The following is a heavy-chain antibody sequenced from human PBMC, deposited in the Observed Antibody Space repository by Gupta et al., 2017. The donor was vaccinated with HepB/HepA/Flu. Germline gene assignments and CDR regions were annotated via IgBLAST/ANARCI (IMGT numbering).Heavy chain of an antibody. CDR2: INHSGST. J-gene: IGHJ6*03. CDR1: GGSFSGYY. V-gene: IGHV4-34*01. Sequence: QVQLQQWGAGLLKPAETLSLTCAVYGGSFSGYYCSWIRQPPGKGLEWIGEINHSGSTNYNPSLKSRVTISVDTSKNQFSLKLSSVTAADTAVYYCARDGNYGVRLYYNYMDVWGKGTTVTVSS. D-gene: IGHD1-7*01. CDR3: ARDGNYGVRLYYNYMDV.